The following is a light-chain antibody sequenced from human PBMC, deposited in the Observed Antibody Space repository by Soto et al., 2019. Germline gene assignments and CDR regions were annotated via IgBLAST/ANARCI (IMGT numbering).Light chain of an antibody. CDR2: GAS. CDR3: QQYNNWPRT. CDR1: QSVSSD. V-gene: IGKV3-15*01. J-gene: IGKJ1*01. Sequence: EIVMTQSPATLSVSPGERATLSCRASQSVSSDLAWYHQKPGQAPRLLIYGASTRATGIPARFSGSGSGTEFTLTIHRPESEDFAVYYFQQYNNWPRTFGPGTKVEIK.